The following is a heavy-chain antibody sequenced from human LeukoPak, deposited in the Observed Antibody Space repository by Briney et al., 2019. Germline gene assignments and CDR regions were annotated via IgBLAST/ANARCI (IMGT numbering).Heavy chain of an antibody. CDR1: GGALGNYY. D-gene: IGHD3-10*01. CDR3: ARDFPILMWVGDLLSPEYYYFMDV. J-gene: IGHJ6*03. Sequence: SETLSLTCTVSGGALGNYYWNWVRQPAGKGLEWIGRIYSSGSASYNPYLKSRVTMSLDTPNNQFSLRLTSVTAADSAVYYCARDFPILMWVGDLLSPEYYYFMDVWGEGTTVTVSS. CDR2: IYSSGSA. V-gene: IGHV4-4*07.